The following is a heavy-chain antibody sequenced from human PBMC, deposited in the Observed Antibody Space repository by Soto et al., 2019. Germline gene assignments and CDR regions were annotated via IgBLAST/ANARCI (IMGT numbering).Heavy chain of an antibody. Sequence: PGGSLRLSCAASGFTVSSNYMSWVRQAPGKGLEWVSVIYSGGSTYYADSVKGRFTISRDNSKNTLYLQMNSLRAEDTAVYYCARAINDYGDYYFDYWGHGTLVTVSS. D-gene: IGHD4-17*01. J-gene: IGHJ4*01. CDR1: GFTVSSNY. V-gene: IGHV3-53*01. CDR3: ARAINDYGDYYFDY. CDR2: IYSGGST.